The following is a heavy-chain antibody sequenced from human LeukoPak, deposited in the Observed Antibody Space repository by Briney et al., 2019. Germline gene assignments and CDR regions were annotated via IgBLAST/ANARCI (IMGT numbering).Heavy chain of an antibody. CDR1: GYTFTGYY. D-gene: IGHD4-17*01. Sequence: ASVKVSCKASGYTFTGYYMHWVRQAPGQGLEWMGWINPNSGGTNYAQKFQGRVTMTTDTSTSTAYMELRSLRSDDTAVYYCARKFYGDYGYYYYYMDVWGKGTTVTVSS. V-gene: IGHV1-2*02. CDR2: INPNSGGT. J-gene: IGHJ6*03. CDR3: ARKFYGDYGYYYYYMDV.